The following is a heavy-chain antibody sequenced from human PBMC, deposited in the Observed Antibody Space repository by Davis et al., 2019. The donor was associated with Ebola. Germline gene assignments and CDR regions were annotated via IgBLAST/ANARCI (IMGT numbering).Heavy chain of an antibody. V-gene: IGHV4-34*01. D-gene: IGHD2-15*01. CDR2: INHSGST. CDR3: ARLNWCSGGSCQRRPDY. CDR1: GGSFSGYY. Sequence: MPSETLSLTCAVHGGSFSGYYWRWIRHPPGKGLQWIREINHSGSTNYNPSLKSRVTISVDTSKNQFSLKLSSVTAADTAVYYCARLNWCSGGSCQRRPDYWGQGTLVTVSS. J-gene: IGHJ4*02.